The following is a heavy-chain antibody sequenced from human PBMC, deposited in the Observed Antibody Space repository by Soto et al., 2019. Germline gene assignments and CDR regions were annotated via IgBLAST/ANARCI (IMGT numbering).Heavy chain of an antibody. CDR3: TRDGRGLGRLPLFEY. V-gene: IGHV3-53*01. CDR2: IYSGETT. D-gene: IGHD2-21*02. CDR1: GFNVNSDY. J-gene: IGHJ4*02. Sequence: GGSLRLSCAASGFNVNSDYMNWVRQTPGKGLEWVASIYSGETTYYADSVRGRFTISSDKSKNTLYFQLSSLRIEDTAVYYCTRDGRGLGRLPLFEYWGQGVLVTVSS.